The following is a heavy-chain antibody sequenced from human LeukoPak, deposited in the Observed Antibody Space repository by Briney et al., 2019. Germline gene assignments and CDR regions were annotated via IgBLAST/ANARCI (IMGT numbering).Heavy chain of an antibody. V-gene: IGHV3-74*01. CDR1: GFTFSSYW. J-gene: IGHJ6*03. CDR2: INTDGSST. Sequence: GGSLRLSCAASGFTFSSYWMHWVRQAPGKGLVWVSRINTDGSSTSYADSVKGRFTISRDNAKNTLYLQMNSLRAEDTAVYYCARAGKSTYYYYYYMDVWGKGTTVTVSS. D-gene: IGHD4-23*01. CDR3: ARAGKSTYYYYYYMDV.